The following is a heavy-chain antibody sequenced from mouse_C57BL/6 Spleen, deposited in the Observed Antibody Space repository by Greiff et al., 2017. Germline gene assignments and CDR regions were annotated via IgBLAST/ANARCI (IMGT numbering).Heavy chain of an antibody. CDR1: GYAFSSSW. CDR2: IYPGDGDT. V-gene: IGHV1-82*01. J-gene: IGHJ4*01. CDR3: AREEGDY. Sequence: VQLQQSGPELVKPGASVKISCKASGYAFSSSWMNWVKQRPGKGLEWIGRIYPGDGDTNYNGKFKGKATLTADKSSSTAYMQLSSLTSEDSAVYFCAREEGDYWGQGTSVTVSS.